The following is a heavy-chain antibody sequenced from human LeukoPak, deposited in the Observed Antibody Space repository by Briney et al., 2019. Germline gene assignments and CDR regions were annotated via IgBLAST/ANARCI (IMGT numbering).Heavy chain of an antibody. CDR2: IVPGFDTT. J-gene: IGHJ5*02. V-gene: IGHV1-69*13. D-gene: IGHD3-22*01. CDR3: ARWDAHYHEGDNWFDP. Sequence: SVKVSCKASGYTFTGYYMHWVRQAPGQGLEWMGGIVPGFDTTDYAQRFQDRLIITADESTTTAYMELSSLRSEDTAMYYCARWDAHYHEGDNWFDPWGQGTLVTVSS. CDR1: GYTFTGYY.